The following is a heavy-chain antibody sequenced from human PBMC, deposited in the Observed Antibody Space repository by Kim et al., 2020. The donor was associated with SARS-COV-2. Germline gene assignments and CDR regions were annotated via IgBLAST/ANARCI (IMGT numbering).Heavy chain of an antibody. J-gene: IGHJ5*02. D-gene: IGHD3-10*01. Sequence: GGSLRLSCAASGFTVSDDSFSWIRQAPGKGLEWISYISYSGSTNSYAASVKGRFIISRDDAKRSVYLQMNRLNVDDTAVYFCARPHGLERMYWFDLWGQGTQVIVSS. CDR2: ISYSGSTN. V-gene: IGHV3-11*04. CDR3: ARPHGLERMYWFDL. CDR1: GFTVSDDS.